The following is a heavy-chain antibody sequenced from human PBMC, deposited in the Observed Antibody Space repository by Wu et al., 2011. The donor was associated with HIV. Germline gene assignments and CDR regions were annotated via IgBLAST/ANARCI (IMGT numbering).Heavy chain of an antibody. CDR3: AREGYLRGAITLGSFDI. CDR1: GGTFSSYA. J-gene: IGHJ3*02. CDR2: IIPIFGTA. Sequence: QVQLVQSGAEVKKPGSSVKVSCKASGGTFSSYAISWVRQAPGQGLEWMGGIIPIFGTANYAQKFQGRVTITTDESTSTAYMELSSLRSEDTAVYYCAREGYLRGAITLGSFDIWGQGTMVTVSS. D-gene: IGHD1-26*01. V-gene: IGHV1-69*05.